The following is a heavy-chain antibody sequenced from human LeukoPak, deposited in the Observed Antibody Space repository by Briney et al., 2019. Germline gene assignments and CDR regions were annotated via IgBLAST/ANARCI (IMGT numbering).Heavy chain of an antibody. Sequence: PGGSLRLSCAASGFTFSNAWMSWVRQAPGKGLEWVGRIKSKTDGGATDYAAPVKGRFTISRDDSKNTLYLQMNSLKTEDTAVYYCTTDRAEGIFDYWGQGTLVTVSS. CDR3: TTDRAEGIFDY. CDR2: IKSKTDGGAT. J-gene: IGHJ4*02. CDR1: GFTFSNAW. V-gene: IGHV3-15*01. D-gene: IGHD3-10*01.